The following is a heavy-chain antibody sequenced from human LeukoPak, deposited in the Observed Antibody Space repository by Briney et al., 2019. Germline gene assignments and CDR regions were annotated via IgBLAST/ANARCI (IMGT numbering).Heavy chain of an antibody. Sequence: PGGSLSPSCAASGFTFSNYWMSWVRQAPGKGLEWVANIKEDGSEKYYVDSVKGRFTISRDNARNSLYLQMNSLRAEDTAVYYCASGRQLGYWGQGTLVTVSS. J-gene: IGHJ4*02. V-gene: IGHV3-7*01. D-gene: IGHD6-13*01. CDR3: ASGRQLGY. CDR2: IKEDGSEK. CDR1: GFTFSNYW.